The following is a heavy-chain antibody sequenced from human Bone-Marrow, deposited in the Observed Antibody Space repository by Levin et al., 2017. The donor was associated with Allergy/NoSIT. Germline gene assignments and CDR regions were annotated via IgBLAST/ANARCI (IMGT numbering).Heavy chain of an antibody. Sequence: GESLKISCKASGYTFTTYDINWVRQAPGQGLEWMGWLNPHSGNTGYAQKFQGRVTMTRDTSISTVYMEVSSLTSEDTAVYYCAKVRGSSSSGGIDYWGQGTQVTVSS. CDR2: LNPHSGNT. V-gene: IGHV1-8*01. CDR1: GYTFTTYD. CDR3: AKVRGSSSSGGIDY. J-gene: IGHJ4*02. D-gene: IGHD6-6*01.